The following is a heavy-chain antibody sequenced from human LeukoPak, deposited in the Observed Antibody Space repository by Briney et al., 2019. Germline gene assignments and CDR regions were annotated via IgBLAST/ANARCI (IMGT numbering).Heavy chain of an antibody. CDR2: ISAYNGNT. CDR1: GYTFTSYG. Sequence: ASVKVSCKASGYTFTSYGISWVRQAPGQGLEWMGWISAYNGNTNYAQKLQGRVTMTTDTSTSTAYMELRSLRSDDTAVYYCARDSGYCSGGSCYGRRDDAFDIWGQGTMVTVSS. D-gene: IGHD2-15*01. V-gene: IGHV1-18*01. J-gene: IGHJ3*02. CDR3: ARDSGYCSGGSCYGRRDDAFDI.